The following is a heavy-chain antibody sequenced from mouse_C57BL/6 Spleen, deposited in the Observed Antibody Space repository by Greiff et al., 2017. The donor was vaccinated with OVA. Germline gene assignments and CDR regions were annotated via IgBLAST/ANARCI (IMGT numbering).Heavy chain of an antibody. CDR3: ARVYYGYEDWYFDV. J-gene: IGHJ1*03. Sequence: QVQLKESGAELVRPGASVKLSCKASGYTFTDYYINWVKQRPGQGLEWIARIYPGSGNTYYNEKFKGKATLTAEKSSSTAYMQLSSLTSEDSAVYFCARVYYGYEDWYFDVWGTGTTVTVSS. CDR2: IYPGSGNT. D-gene: IGHD2-2*01. CDR1: GYTFTDYY. V-gene: IGHV1-76*01.